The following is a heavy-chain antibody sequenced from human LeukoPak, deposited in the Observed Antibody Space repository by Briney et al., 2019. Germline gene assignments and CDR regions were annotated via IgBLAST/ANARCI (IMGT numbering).Heavy chain of an antibody. Sequence: ASVKVSCKASGGTFSSYAISWVRQAPGQGLEWMGGIIPIFGTANYAQKFQGRVTITADKSTSTAYMELSSLRSEDTAVYYCASSGYYDSRDYWGQGTLVTVSS. CDR1: GGTFSSYA. J-gene: IGHJ4*02. CDR2: IIPIFGTA. D-gene: IGHD3-22*01. V-gene: IGHV1-69*06. CDR3: ASSGYYDSRDY.